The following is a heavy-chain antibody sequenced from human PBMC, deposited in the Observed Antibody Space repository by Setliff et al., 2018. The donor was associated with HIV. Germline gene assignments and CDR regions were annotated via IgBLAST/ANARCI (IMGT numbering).Heavy chain of an antibody. CDR1: GGTFTNSA. D-gene: IGHD7-27*01. J-gene: IGHJ3*02. V-gene: IGHV1-69*10. Sequence: GASVKVSCKASGGTFTNSAIGWVRQAPGQGLEWMGAIVPILGIANSAQKFQGRVTITTDESTNTAYMELSSLRSEDTAVYYCARIPTGGAFDIWGQGTVVT. CDR2: IVPILGIA. CDR3: ARIPTGGAFDI.